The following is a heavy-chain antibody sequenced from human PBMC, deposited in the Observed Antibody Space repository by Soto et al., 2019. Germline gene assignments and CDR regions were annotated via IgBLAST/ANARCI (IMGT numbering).Heavy chain of an antibody. Sequence: GGSLRLSCAASGFTFSSYAMSWVRQAPGKGLEWVSAISGSGGSTYYADSVKGRFTISRDNSKNTLYLQMNSLTAADTAVYYCARGTLEQGYYYYYGMDVWGQGTTVTVSS. CDR2: ISGSGGST. CDR1: GFTFSSYA. J-gene: IGHJ6*02. D-gene: IGHD1-1*01. CDR3: ARGTLEQGYYYYYGMDV. V-gene: IGHV3-23*01.